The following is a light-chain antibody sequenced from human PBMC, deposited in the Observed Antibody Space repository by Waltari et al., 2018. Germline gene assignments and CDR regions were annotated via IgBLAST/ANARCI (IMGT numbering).Light chain of an antibody. J-gene: IGKJ4*01. V-gene: IGKV1-39*01. CDR2: AAS. Sequence: DIQMTQSPSSLSVSVGDRVTMTCRASQSISNYLNWYQQRPGKAPNLLIYAASSLQSGVPSKFSGSGSGTDFTLTISSLQREDFATYYCQQSYSTPLTFGGGTKVEIK. CDR3: QQSYSTPLT. CDR1: QSISNY.